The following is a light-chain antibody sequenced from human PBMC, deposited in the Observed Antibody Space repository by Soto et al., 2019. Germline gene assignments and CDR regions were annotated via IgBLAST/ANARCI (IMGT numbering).Light chain of an antibody. CDR3: QQYSSWSPNT. V-gene: IGKV3-15*01. Sequence: EIVMAQSPAPLTVTPGERATLSCRASQSISNKLVWYQQKLGQAPRLLIYGASTRATGIPARFSGSGSGTEFTLTISSLHSEDFAVYYCQQYSSWSPNTFGQGRRLEI. CDR1: QSISNK. CDR2: GAS. J-gene: IGKJ5*01.